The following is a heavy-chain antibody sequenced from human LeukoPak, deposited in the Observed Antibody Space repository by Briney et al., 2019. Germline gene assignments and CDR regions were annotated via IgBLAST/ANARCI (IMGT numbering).Heavy chain of an antibody. J-gene: IGHJ4*02. Sequence: ASVKVSCKASGYTFTGYYMHWVRQAPGQGLEWMGWINPNSGGTNYAQKFQGRVTMTRDTSISTAYMELSRLRSDDTAVYYCARAAVIGVPAAMVDYWGQGTLVTVSS. CDR3: ARAAVIGVPAAMVDY. D-gene: IGHD2-2*01. V-gene: IGHV1-2*02. CDR1: GYTFTGYY. CDR2: INPNSGGT.